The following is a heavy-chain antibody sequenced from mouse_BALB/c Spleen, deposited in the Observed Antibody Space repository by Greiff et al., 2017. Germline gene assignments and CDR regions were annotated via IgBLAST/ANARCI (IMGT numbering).Heavy chain of an antibody. V-gene: IGHV1-4*02. CDR1: GYTFTSYT. J-gene: IGHJ3*01. Sequence: VKVVESAAELARPGASVKMSCKASGYTFTSYTMHWVKQRPGQGLEWIGYINPSSGYTEYNQKFKDKTTLTADKSSSTAYMQLSSLTSEDSAVYYCARLGYDGYPAWFAYWGQGTLVTVSA. CDR2: INPSSGYT. D-gene: IGHD2-3*01. CDR3: ARLGYDGYPAWFAY.